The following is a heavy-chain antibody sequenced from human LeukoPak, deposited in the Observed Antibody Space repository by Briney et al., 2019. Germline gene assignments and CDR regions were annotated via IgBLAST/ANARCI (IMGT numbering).Heavy chain of an antibody. D-gene: IGHD6-6*01. CDR2: ISAYNGNT. CDR1: GYTFTSYG. J-gene: IGHJ3*02. V-gene: IGHV1-18*01. Sequence: ASVKVSCKASGYTFTSYGISWVREAPGQGLEWMGWISAYNGNTNYAQKLQGRVTITRNTSISTAYMELSSLRSEDTAVYYCASGIAARRDDAFDIWGRGTMVTVSS. CDR3: ASGIAARRDDAFDI.